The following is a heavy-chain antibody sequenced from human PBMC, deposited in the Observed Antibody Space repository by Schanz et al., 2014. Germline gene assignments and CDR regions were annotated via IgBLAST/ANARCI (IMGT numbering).Heavy chain of an antibody. D-gene: IGHD5-18*01. CDR3: XXPXXTGADKAMVIYWYYGXXV. V-gene: IGHV5-51*01. CDR1: GYSFTSYW. J-gene: IGHJ6*02. Sequence: EVQLVQSGAEVKKPGESLKISCKGSGYSFTSYWICWLRPAPGKGLEWMGIINPGDSDTRYSPSFQGQVTISADKSISTAYLQXXXLKASDTAMYFCXXPXXTGADKAMVIYWYYGXXVWGQGTTVTVSS. CDR2: INPGDSDT.